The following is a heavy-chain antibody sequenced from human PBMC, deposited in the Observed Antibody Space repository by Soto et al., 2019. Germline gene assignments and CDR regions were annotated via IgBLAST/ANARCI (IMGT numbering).Heavy chain of an antibody. D-gene: IGHD2-8*01. J-gene: IGHJ5*02. CDR2: ISGSGGST. V-gene: IGHV3-23*01. CDR1: VFTFSSYA. Sequence: PGWSLRLSCASSVFTFSSYAMSWVRQAPGKGLEWVSAISGSGGSTYYADSVKGRFTISRDNSKNTLYLQMNSLRAEDTAVYYCAKEGYCTNGVCHNWFDPWGQGTLVTVSS. CDR3: AKEGYCTNGVCHNWFDP.